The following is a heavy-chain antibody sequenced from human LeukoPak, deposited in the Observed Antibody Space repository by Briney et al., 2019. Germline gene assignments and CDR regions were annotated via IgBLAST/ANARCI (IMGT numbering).Heavy chain of an antibody. CDR1: GGSISSSSYY. D-gene: IGHD4-17*01. V-gene: IGHV4-39*01. Sequence: SETLSLTCTVSGGSISSSSYYWGWIRQPPGKGLEWIGSIYYSGSTHYNPSLKSRVTISVDTSKNQFSLKLSSVTAADTAVYYCARPLPYDYGDYEDYWGQGTLVTVSS. CDR2: IYYSGST. J-gene: IGHJ4*02. CDR3: ARPLPYDYGDYEDY.